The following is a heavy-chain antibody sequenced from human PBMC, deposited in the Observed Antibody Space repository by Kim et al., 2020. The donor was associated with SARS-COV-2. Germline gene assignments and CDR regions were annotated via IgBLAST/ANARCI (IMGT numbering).Heavy chain of an antibody. CDR3: ARGLTYYDFWSGYYTDRSWGYYYYGMDV. Sequence: ASVKVSCKASGYTFTSYDINWVRQATGQGLEWMGWMNPNSGNTGYAQKFQGRVTMTRNTSISTAYMELSSLRSEDTAVYYCARGLTYYDFWSGYYTDRSWGYYYYGMDVWGQGTTVTVSS. D-gene: IGHD3-3*01. CDR1: GYTFTSYD. V-gene: IGHV1-8*01. J-gene: IGHJ6*02. CDR2: MNPNSGNT.